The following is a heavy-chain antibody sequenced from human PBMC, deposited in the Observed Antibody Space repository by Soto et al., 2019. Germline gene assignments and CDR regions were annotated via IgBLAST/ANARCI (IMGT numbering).Heavy chain of an antibody. CDR1: GFTFSSYA. CDR2: ISDSGGST. Sequence: TGGSLRLSCAASGFTFSSYAMSWVRQAPGKGLEWVSGISDSGGSTYYADSVKGRFTISRDNSKNTLYLQMNRLRAEDTAVYYCAKGTYYYGSAPYYFDYWGQGTLVTVSS. D-gene: IGHD3-10*01. CDR3: AKGTYYYGSAPYYFDY. V-gene: IGHV3-23*01. J-gene: IGHJ4*02.